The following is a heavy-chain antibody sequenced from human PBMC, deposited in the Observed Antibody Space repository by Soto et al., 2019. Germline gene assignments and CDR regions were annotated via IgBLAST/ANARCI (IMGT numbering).Heavy chain of an antibody. Sequence: QLQLQESGPGLVKPSETLSLTCNVSGGSISSSRSYWTWFRQPPGKELEWIANIFYAGNTYYNPSLKTRVPVSVDPAKNQCSLRVEAVHAADTAFYYCARQAAAPGIDLWCDSWGQGTLVTVSS. V-gene: IGHV4-39*01. CDR3: ARQAAAPGIDLWCDS. CDR2: IFYAGNT. D-gene: IGHD6-13*01. J-gene: IGHJ5*01. CDR1: GGSISSSRSY.